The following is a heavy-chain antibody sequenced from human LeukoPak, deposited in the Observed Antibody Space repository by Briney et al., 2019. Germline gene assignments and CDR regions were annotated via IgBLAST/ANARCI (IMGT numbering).Heavy chain of an antibody. CDR1: GGSISSYY. CDR2: IYYSGST. D-gene: IGHD6-19*01. Sequence: TSETLSLTCTVSGGSISSYYWSWIRQPPGKGLEWIGYIYYSGSTNYNPSLKSRVTISVDTSKNQFSLKLSSVTAADTAVYYCARQVAVAGPFDYWGQGTLVTVSS. J-gene: IGHJ4*02. CDR3: ARQVAVAGPFDY. V-gene: IGHV4-59*01.